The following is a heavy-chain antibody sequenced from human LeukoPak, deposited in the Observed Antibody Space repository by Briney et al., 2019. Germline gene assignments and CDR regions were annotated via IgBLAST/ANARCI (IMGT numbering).Heavy chain of an antibody. CDR1: GFTFSSYS. J-gene: IGHJ3*02. CDR3: AKPFGYGGPQKGAFDI. D-gene: IGHD4/OR15-4a*01. Sequence: GGSLRLSCAASGFTFSSYSMNWVRQAPGKGLEWVSAISGSGGSTYYADSVKGRFTITRDNSKNTLYLQMNSLRAEDTAVYYCAKPFGYGGPQKGAFDIWGQGTMVTVSA. V-gene: IGHV3-23*01. CDR2: ISGSGGST.